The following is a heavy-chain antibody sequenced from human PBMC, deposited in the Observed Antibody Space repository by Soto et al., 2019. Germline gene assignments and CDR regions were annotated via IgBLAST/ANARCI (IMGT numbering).Heavy chain of an antibody. CDR3: ARDSDGSERMDV. CDR2: IWYDGSNK. CDR1: GFTFSSYG. D-gene: IGHD3-10*01. J-gene: IGHJ6*02. V-gene: IGHV3-33*01. Sequence: QVQLVESGGGVVQPGRSLRLSCAASGFTFSSYGMHWVRQAPGKGLEWVAVIWYDGSNKYYADSVKGRFTISRDNSKNTLYLQMNSLRAEDTAVYYCARDSDGSERMDVWGQGTTVTVSS.